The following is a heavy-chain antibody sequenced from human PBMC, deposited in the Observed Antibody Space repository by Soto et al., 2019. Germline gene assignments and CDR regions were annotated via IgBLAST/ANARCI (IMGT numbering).Heavy chain of an antibody. J-gene: IGHJ4*02. D-gene: IGHD3-22*01. V-gene: IGHV4-31*03. Sequence: SETLSLTCTVSGGSISSGGYYWSWIRQHPGKGLEWIGYIYYSGSTYYNPSLKSRVTISVDTSKNQFSLKLSSVTAADTAVYYCARGVRDYYDSSGLYDYWRQGTLVTVSS. CDR2: IYYSGST. CDR3: ARGVRDYYDSSGLYDY. CDR1: GGSISSGGYY.